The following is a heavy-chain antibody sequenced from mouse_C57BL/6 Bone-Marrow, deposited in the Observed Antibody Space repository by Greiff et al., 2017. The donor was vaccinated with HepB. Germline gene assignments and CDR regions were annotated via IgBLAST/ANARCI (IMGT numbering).Heavy chain of an antibody. J-gene: IGHJ1*03. CDR1: GYTFTNYW. V-gene: IGHV1-63*01. Sequence: VQLKQSGAELVRPGTSVKMSCKASGYTFTNYWIGWAKQRPGHGLEWIGDIYPGGGYTNYNEKFKGKATLTADKSSSTAYMQFSSLTSEDSAIYYCARLTTVVATGGYFDVWGTGTTVTVSS. CDR2: IYPGGGYT. CDR3: ARLTTVVATGGYFDV. D-gene: IGHD1-1*01.